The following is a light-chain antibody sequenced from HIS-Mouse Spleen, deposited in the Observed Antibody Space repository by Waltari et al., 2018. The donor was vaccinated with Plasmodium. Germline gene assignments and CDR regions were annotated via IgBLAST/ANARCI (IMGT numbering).Light chain of an antibody. J-gene: IGKJ1*01. CDR1: QSISSY. Sequence: DIQMTQSPSSLSASVGDRVTITCRASQSISSYLNWYQQKPGKAPKLLLYAASSLQSGVPSRFSGSGSGTDFMLTISSLQPEDFATYYCQQSYSTWTFGQGTKVEIK. CDR2: AAS. CDR3: QQSYSTWT. V-gene: IGKV1-39*01.